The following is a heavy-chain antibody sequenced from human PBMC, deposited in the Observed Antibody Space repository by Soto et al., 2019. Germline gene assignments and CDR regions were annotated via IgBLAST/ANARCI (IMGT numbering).Heavy chain of an antibody. CDR2: IIPIFGTA. J-gene: IGHJ6*02. Sequence: QVQLVQSGAEVKKPGSSVKVSCKASGGTFSSYAISWVRQAPGQGLEWMGGIIPIFGTANYAQKFQGSVTITADESTSTAYMELSSLRSEDTAVYYCARPLGYDIWTGSPYGMDVWGQGTTVTVSS. D-gene: IGHD3-9*01. CDR1: GGTFSSYA. V-gene: IGHV1-69*12. CDR3: ARPLGYDIWTGSPYGMDV.